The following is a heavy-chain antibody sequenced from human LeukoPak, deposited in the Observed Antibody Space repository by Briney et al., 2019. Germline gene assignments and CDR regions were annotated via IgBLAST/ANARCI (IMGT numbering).Heavy chain of an antibody. CDR1: GFTFSNYA. Sequence: GGSLRLSCAASGFTFSNYAMSWARQAPGKGLEWVSAISGSGGSTYYADSVKGRFTISRDNSKNTPYLQMNSLRAEDTAVYYCTKGTIWLPFDYWGQGTLVTVSS. J-gene: IGHJ4*02. D-gene: IGHD5-18*01. CDR2: ISGSGGST. V-gene: IGHV3-23*01. CDR3: TKGTIWLPFDY.